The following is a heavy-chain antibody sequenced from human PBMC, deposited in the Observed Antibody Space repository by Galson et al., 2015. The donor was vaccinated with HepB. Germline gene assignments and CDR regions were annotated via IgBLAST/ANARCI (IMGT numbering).Heavy chain of an antibody. CDR1: GFNFSLYS. J-gene: IGHJ4*02. Sequence: SLRLSCAASGFNFSLYSMNWVHQAPGKGLEWVSSISSSGSYIYYGDSVKGRCTVSRDSAKTSVYLQMNSLRGDDTAVYYCARALPSGIRGGRVFDHWGQGTLVTVSS. CDR2: ISSSGSYI. CDR3: ARALPSGIRGGRVFDH. D-gene: IGHD3-10*01. V-gene: IGHV3-21*01.